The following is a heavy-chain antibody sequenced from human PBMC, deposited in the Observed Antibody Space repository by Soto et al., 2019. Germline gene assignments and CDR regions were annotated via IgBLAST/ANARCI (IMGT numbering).Heavy chain of an antibody. CDR3: ARDTALIQYYYYGMDV. J-gene: IGHJ6*02. Sequence: GASVKVSCKASGYTFSSYGMHWVRQAPGQRLEWMGWMNAGNGDTKYSQKFQGRFSITRDTSATTAFMELSSLRSEDTAVYYCARDTALIQYYYYGMDVWGQGTTVTVSS. D-gene: IGHD5-18*01. CDR2: MNAGNGDT. V-gene: IGHV1-3*01. CDR1: GYTFSSYG.